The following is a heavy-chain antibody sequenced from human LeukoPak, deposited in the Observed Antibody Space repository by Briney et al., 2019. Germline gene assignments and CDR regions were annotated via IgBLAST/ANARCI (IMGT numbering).Heavy chain of an antibody. J-gene: IGHJ5*02. D-gene: IGHD6-6*01. V-gene: IGHV4-39*07. Sequence: SETLSLACTVSGGSISSSSYYWGWIRQPPGKGLEWIGSIYYSGSTYYNPSLKSRVTISVDTSKNQFSLKLSSVTAADTAVYYCARDHGYSSSSGDNWFDPWGQGTLVTVSS. CDR2: IYYSGST. CDR3: ARDHGYSSSSGDNWFDP. CDR1: GGSISSSSYY.